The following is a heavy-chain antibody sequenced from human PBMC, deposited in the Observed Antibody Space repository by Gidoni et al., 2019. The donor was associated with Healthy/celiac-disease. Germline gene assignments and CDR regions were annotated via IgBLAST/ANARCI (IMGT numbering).Heavy chain of an antibody. J-gene: IGHJ4*02. CDR3: ANFNAYGDFLDY. V-gene: IGHV3-53*01. Sequence: EVQLVEPGGGLIQPGGSLRLSCSASGFTVSSNYMSWVRQAPGKGLEWVSVIYSGGSTYYADSVKGRFTISRDNSKNTLSLQMNSLRAEDTAVYYCANFNAYGDFLDYWGQGTLVTVSS. CDR1: GFTVSSNY. CDR2: IYSGGST. D-gene: IGHD4-17*01.